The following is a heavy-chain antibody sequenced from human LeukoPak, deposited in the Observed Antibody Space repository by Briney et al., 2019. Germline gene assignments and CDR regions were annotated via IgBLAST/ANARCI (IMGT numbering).Heavy chain of an antibody. CDR2: IYYSGST. Sequence: SQTLSLTCTVSGCSISSGGYYWSWIRQHPGKGLEWIGYIYYSGSTYYNPSLKSRVTISVDTSKNQFSLKLSSVTAADTAVYYCARWARYDFWSGDFDYWGQGTLVTVSS. D-gene: IGHD3-3*01. V-gene: IGHV4-31*03. CDR3: ARWARYDFWSGDFDY. CDR1: GCSISSGGYY. J-gene: IGHJ4*02.